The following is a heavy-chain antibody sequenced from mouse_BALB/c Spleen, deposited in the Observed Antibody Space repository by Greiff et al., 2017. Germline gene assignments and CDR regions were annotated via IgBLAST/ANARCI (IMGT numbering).Heavy chain of an antibody. CDR2: ISNGGGST. CDR1: GFTFSSYT. J-gene: IGHJ3*01. V-gene: IGHV5-12-2*01. Sequence: DVHLVESGGGLVQPGGSLKLSCAASGFTFSSYTMSWVRQTPEKRLEWVAYISNGGGSTYYPDTVKGRFTISRDNAKNTLYLQMSSLKSEDTAMYYCARPYAYWGQGTLVTVSA. CDR3: ARPYAY.